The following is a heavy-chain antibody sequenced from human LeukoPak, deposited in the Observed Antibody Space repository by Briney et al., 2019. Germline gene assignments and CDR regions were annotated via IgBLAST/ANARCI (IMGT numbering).Heavy chain of an antibody. CDR1: GFPFSSYE. CDR3: AKDTSSSGPLY. Sequence: PGGSLRLSFAAAGFPFSSYEMIWVRPAPGKGREGVSYIRSGGSTIYYADSVKGRFTISRDNSKNTLYLQTTSLRAEDTAVYYCAKDTSSSGPLYWGQGTLVTVSS. V-gene: IGHV3-48*03. J-gene: IGHJ4*02. CDR2: IRSGGSTI. D-gene: IGHD2-2*01.